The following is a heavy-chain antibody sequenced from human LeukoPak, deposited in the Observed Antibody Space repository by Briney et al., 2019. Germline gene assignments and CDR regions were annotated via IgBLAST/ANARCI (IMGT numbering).Heavy chain of an antibody. CDR1: VFTFS. D-gene: IGHD7-27*01. CDR3: AKDGNWASVY. Sequence: PGGSLRLSCVGSVFTFSVHWVRQAPGKGLEWLTFIRHDGSDKYYADSVKGRFTISRDDSKNTVYLQMNSLRPADTAVYYCAKDGNWASVYWGQGTLVTVSS. V-gene: IGHV3-30*02. CDR2: IRHDGSDK. J-gene: IGHJ4*02.